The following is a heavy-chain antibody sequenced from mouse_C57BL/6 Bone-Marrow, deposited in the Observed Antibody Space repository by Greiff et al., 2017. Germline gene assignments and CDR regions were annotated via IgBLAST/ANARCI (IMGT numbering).Heavy chain of an antibody. D-gene: IGHD1-1*01. CDR2: IDPNSGGT. V-gene: IGHV1-72*01. Sequence: QVQLQQPGAELVKPGASVKLSCKASGYTFTSSWMHWVKQRPGRGLEWIGRIDPNSGGTKYNEKFKSKATLTVDKPSRTAYLQRSSLTPEDSSVYYCSRLTTVVEPDYWGQGPTLTVSS. CDR3: SRLTTVVEPDY. J-gene: IGHJ2*01. CDR1: GYTFTSSW.